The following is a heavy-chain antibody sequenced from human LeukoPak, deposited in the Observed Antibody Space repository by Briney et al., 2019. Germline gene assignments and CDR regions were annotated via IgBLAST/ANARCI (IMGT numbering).Heavy chain of an antibody. CDR3: ARGGYLTGGGF. Sequence: GGSLRLSCAASGFTFNSHVISWVRQAPGKGLEWVSTISAGGSTTYYADSVKGRFTISRDNSKNTLYLQMNSLRAEDTAVYYCARGGYLTGGGFWGQGTLVTVSS. J-gene: IGHJ4*02. V-gene: IGHV3-23*01. CDR2: ISAGGSTT. D-gene: IGHD7-27*01. CDR1: GFTFNSHV.